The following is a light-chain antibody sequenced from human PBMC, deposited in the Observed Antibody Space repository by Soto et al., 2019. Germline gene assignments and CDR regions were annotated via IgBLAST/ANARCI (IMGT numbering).Light chain of an antibody. CDR1: QTVSSSY. V-gene: IGKV3-20*01. J-gene: IGKJ4*01. CDR2: GAS. Sequence: EIVLTQSPGTLSLSPGERATLSCRASQTVSSSYLAWYQQTSGQAPRLLIYGASIRATGIPDRFSGNGSGTDFTLTISRLEPEDFGVYYCQQYGYSPLLTFGGGTTVEVK. CDR3: QQYGYSPLLT.